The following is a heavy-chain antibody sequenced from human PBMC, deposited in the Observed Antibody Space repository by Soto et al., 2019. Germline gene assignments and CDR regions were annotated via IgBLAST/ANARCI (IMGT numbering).Heavy chain of an antibody. Sequence: EVQLVESGGGWVKPGGSLRLSCAASGFTFSNAWMSWVRQAPGKGLEWVGRIKSETDGGITDYAAPVKGRFTISRHDSKNTLYLQINSLKTEDTAVYYCTTGVGYNWNADDAFDFWGQGTMVTVSS. D-gene: IGHD1-1*01. V-gene: IGHV3-15*01. J-gene: IGHJ3*01. CDR2: IKSETDGGIT. CDR3: TTGVGYNWNADDAFDF. CDR1: GFTFSNAW.